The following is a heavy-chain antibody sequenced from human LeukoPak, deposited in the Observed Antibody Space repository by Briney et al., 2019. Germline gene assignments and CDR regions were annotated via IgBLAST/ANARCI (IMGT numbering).Heavy chain of an antibody. CDR3: ATDYYDRSGDYTVDY. CDR1: GFXFRDYA. V-gene: IGHV3-23*01. Sequence: PGGSLRLSCAASGFXFRDYAMSWVRQAPGKGLEWVSVISGSGATTHYADSVKGRFTISRDNSRNTVYLQLNSLSAEDTAIYYCATDYYDRSGDYTVDYWGQGTLVTVSS. CDR2: ISGSGATT. D-gene: IGHD3-22*01. J-gene: IGHJ4*02.